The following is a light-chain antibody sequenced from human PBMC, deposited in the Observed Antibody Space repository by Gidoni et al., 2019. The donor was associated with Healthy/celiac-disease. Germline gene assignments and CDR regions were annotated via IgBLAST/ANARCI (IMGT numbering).Light chain of an antibody. CDR3: QQYNNWPLA. Sequence: EIVMTQSPATLSVSPGERATLSCRASQSVSSNLAWDQQQPGQAPRRLIYGASTRATGIPARFSGSGSGTEFTLTISSLQSEDFAVYYGQQYNNWPLAFXXXTKVEIK. CDR1: QSVSSN. CDR2: GAS. J-gene: IGKJ1*01. V-gene: IGKV3-15*01.